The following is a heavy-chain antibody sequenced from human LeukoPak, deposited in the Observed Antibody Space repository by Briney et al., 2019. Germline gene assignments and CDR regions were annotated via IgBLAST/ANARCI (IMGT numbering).Heavy chain of an antibody. CDR1: GFTFSSYW. D-gene: IGHD1-1*01. V-gene: IGHV3-7*01. CDR2: IKQDGSEK. J-gene: IGHJ3*02. Sequence: PGGSLRLSCAASGFTFSSYWMSWVCQAPGKGLEWVANIKQDGSEKYYVDSAKGRFTISRDNAKNSLYLQMNSLRAGDTAVYYCARDNPGGTVHAFDIWGQGTMVTVSS. CDR3: ARDNPGGTVHAFDI.